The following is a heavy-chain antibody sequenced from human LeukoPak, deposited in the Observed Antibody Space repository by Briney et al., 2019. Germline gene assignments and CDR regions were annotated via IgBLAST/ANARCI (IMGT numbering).Heavy chain of an antibody. V-gene: IGHV4-61*01. J-gene: IGHJ4*02. Sequence: SETLSLTCDVSGVSINTCCYYWTWIRQPPGKGLEWIGYKYYSGSTRYNSSLRSRLTISLDTSKNQFSLRLTPVTAADTAVYYCARGRSYGFDFDSWGPGTLVIVSS. CDR1: GVSINTCCYY. CDR2: KYYSGST. CDR3: ARGRSYGFDFDS. D-gene: IGHD5-18*01.